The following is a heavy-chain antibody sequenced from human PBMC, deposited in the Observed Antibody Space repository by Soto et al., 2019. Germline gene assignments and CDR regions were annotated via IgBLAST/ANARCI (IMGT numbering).Heavy chain of an antibody. D-gene: IGHD3-9*01. Sequence: PSETLSLTCTVSGGSVSSGNYYWSWIRQPPGKGLEWIGHISDSGSSYYNPSLESRVTISVDTSKNQFSLKLSAVTAADTAVYFCARTTFYDIFTAYYSLFDYWGQGTLVTVSS. CDR1: GGSVSSGNYY. CDR2: ISDSGSS. V-gene: IGHV4-31*03. J-gene: IGHJ4*02. CDR3: ARTTFYDIFTAYYSLFDY.